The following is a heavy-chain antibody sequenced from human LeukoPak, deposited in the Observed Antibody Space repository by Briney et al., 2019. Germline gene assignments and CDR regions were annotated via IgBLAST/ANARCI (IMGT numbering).Heavy chain of an antibody. D-gene: IGHD3-22*01. J-gene: IGHJ5*02. CDR1: GFTFSSYG. Sequence: GGSLRLSCAASGFTFSSYGMHWVRQAPGKGLEWVAVIWYDGSNKYCADSVKGRFTISRDNSKNTLYLQMNSLRAEDTAVYYCAKDTYDSSGYWFEHWGQGTLVTVSS. V-gene: IGHV3-33*06. CDR2: IWYDGSNK. CDR3: AKDTYDSSGYWFEH.